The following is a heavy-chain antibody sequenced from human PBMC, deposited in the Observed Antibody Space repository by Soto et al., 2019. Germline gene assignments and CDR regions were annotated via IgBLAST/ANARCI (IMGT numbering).Heavy chain of an antibody. CDR2: ISYDGSNK. J-gene: IGHJ1*01. CDR3: AKDRTTMVRGVIEYFQH. V-gene: IGHV3-30*18. D-gene: IGHD3-10*01. CDR1: GFTFSSYG. Sequence: GGSLRLSCAASGFTFSSYGMHWVRQAPGKGLEWVAVISYDGSNKYYADSVKGRFTISRDNSKNTLYLQMNSLRAEDTAVYYCAKDRTTMVRGVIEYFQHWGQGTLVTVSS.